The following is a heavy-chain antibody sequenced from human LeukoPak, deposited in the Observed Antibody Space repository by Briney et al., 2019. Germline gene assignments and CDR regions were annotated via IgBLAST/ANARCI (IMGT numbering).Heavy chain of an antibody. CDR1: GFTVSNNY. Sequence: GGSLRLSCAASGFTVSNNYMSWVRQAPGKGLEWVSVIYSGGSTYYADSVKGRLTISTDNSKNTLYLQMNRLRAEDTAVYYCARSQQLAYYFDYWGQGTLVTVSS. CDR2: IYSGGST. D-gene: IGHD6-13*01. CDR3: ARSQQLAYYFDY. J-gene: IGHJ4*02. V-gene: IGHV3-53*01.